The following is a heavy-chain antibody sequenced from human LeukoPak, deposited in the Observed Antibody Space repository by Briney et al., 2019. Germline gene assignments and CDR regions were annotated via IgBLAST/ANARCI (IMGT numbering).Heavy chain of an antibody. V-gene: IGHV4-4*07. Sequence: SETLSLTCTVSGGSISSYYWSWIRQPAGKGLEWIGRIYTSGSTNYNPSLKSRVTMSVDPSKNQFSLKLRSVTAADTAVYYCVGGLRYFDWLLRGGAFDIWGQGTMVTVSS. CDR1: GGSISSYY. CDR2: IYTSGST. D-gene: IGHD3-9*01. CDR3: VGGLRYFDWLLRGGAFDI. J-gene: IGHJ3*02.